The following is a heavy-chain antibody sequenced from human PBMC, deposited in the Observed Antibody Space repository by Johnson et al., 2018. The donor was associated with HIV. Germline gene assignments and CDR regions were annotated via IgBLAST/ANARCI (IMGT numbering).Heavy chain of an antibody. CDR1: GFTFSSYA. Sequence: VQLVESGGGVVQPGRSLRLSCAASGFTFSSYAMHWVRQAPGKGLEYVSAISSNGGSTYYANSVKGRFTISRDNSKNTLYLQMNSLRVEDTAVYFCARDYRGALDIWGQGTMVTVSS. V-gene: IGHV3-64*01. CDR2: ISSNGGST. J-gene: IGHJ3*02. CDR3: ARDYRGALDI. D-gene: IGHD4-11*01.